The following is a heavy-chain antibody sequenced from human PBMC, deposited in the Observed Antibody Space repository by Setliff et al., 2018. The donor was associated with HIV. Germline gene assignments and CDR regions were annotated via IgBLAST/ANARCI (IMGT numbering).Heavy chain of an antibody. CDR3: ARIPQLLDYAMDV. V-gene: IGHV4-38-2*02. CDR2: IYHSGST. Sequence: SETLSLTCTVSGYSISSGYYWGWIRQPPGKGLEWIGSIYHSGSTYYNPSLKSRVTISVDTSQNQFSLKLSSVTAADTAVYYCARIPQLLDYAMDVWGQGTTVTVS. J-gene: IGHJ6*01. D-gene: IGHD2-2*01. CDR1: GYSISSGYY.